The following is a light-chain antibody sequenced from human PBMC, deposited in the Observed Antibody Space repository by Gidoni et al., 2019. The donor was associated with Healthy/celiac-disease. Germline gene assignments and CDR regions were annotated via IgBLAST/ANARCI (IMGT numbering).Light chain of an antibody. J-gene: IGKJ1*01. CDR3: QQYNSYQRT. V-gene: IGKV1-5*03. CDR1: QSISSW. CDR2: KAS. Sequence: DIQMTQSPSTLSASVGDRVTITCRASQSISSWLAWYQQKPGKAPKLLFYKASSLESGVPSRFSGSGSGTEFTLTISSLQPDDFATYYCQQYNSYQRTFGQXTKVEIK.